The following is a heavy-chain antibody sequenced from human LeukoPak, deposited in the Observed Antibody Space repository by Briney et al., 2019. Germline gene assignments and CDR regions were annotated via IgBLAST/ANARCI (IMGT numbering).Heavy chain of an antibody. D-gene: IGHD2-2*01. CDR3: ARGAVVPAAYYFDY. V-gene: IGHV4-59*01. Sequence: PSETLSLTCTVSGGSISSYYWSWIRQPPGKGLEWIGYIYYSGSTNYNPSLKRRVTISVDTSKNQFSLKLSSVTAADTAVYYCARGAVVPAAYYFDYWGQGTLVTVSS. J-gene: IGHJ4*02. CDR2: IYYSGST. CDR1: GGSISSYY.